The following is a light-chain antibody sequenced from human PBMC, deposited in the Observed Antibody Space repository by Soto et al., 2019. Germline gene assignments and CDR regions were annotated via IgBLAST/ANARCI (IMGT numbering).Light chain of an antibody. J-gene: IGKJ1*01. CDR3: QQYNDKWT. CDR2: KAS. CDR1: QSISSW. Sequence: DIQMTQSPSTLSASVGDRVTITCRASQSISSWLAWYQQKPGKAPNLLIYKASSLQSGVPSRFSGSGSGTEFTLTISSLQPDDCGTYYCQQYNDKWTFGQGTMVEIK. V-gene: IGKV1-5*03.